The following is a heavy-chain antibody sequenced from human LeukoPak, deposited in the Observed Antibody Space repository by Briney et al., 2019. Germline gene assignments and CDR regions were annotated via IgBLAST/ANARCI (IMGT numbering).Heavy chain of an antibody. J-gene: IGHJ6*02. CDR2: ISSSGSTI. Sequence: PGGSLRLSCAASGFTFSSYEMNWVRQAPGKGLEWVSYISSSGSTIYYADSVKGRFTISRDNAKNSLYLQMNSLRAEDTAVYYCARVQHSSSWYIRYYDSSGRGYGMDVWGQGTTVTVSS. D-gene: IGHD3-22*01. V-gene: IGHV3-48*03. CDR3: ARVQHSSSWYIRYYDSSGRGYGMDV. CDR1: GFTFSSYE.